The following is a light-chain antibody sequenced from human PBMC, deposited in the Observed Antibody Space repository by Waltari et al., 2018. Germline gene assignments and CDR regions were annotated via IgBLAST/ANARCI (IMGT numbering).Light chain of an antibody. CDR3: SSYRSSSPYV. J-gene: IGLJ1*01. Sequence: QSALTQPASVSGSPGQSITISCTGTSSDVGGYNYVPWYQPYPGKAPKLMIYDVSYRPSGVSNRFSGSKSGNTASLTISGLQAEDEADYYCSSYRSSSPYVFGTGTKVTVL. CDR1: SSDVGGYNY. CDR2: DVS. V-gene: IGLV2-14*03.